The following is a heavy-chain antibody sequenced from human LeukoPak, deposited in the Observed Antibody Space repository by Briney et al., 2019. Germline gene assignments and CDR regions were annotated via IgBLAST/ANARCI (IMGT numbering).Heavy chain of an antibody. J-gene: IGHJ4*02. CDR1: GFTFSSYW. Sequence: GGSLRLSCAASGFTFSSYWMTWVRQAPGKGLEWVANIDQVGNEKYYVDSVRGRFTISRDNAKNSLYLQMDSLRVEDTAVYYCARGDAFSGDYWGQGTPVTVSS. D-gene: IGHD5-24*01. CDR2: IDQVGNEK. CDR3: ARGDAFSGDY. V-gene: IGHV3-7*04.